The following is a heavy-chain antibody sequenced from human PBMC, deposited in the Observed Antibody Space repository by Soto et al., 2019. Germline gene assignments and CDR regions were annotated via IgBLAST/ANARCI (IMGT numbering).Heavy chain of an antibody. CDR1: GYTFTDFD. CDR3: ATGTNGTTGWYHP. CDR2: INPKTGDT. V-gene: IGHV1-2*02. Sequence: QVQLVQSGTEVKKPGASVTVSCKSSGYTFTDFDLHWLRQAPGQGLEWVGWINPKTGDTKSSQKFQGRVTMSRDTSVSTAYIDLTSLTSDDTAMYYCATGTNGTTGWYHPWGQGTRVTVSS. D-gene: IGHD1-1*01. J-gene: IGHJ5*02.